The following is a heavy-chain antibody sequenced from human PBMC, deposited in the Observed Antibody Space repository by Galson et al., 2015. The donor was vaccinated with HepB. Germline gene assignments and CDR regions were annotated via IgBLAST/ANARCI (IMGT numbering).Heavy chain of an antibody. D-gene: IGHD3-10*01. CDR3: TREKEGTCYFDN. J-gene: IGHJ4*02. Sequence: SVKVSCKASGYTFTSYLIHWVRLAPGQGLEWLGRINPGDSVTHYAPKFQGRVTMTTDTSATTVYMELSSLRSDDTAVYYCTREKEGTCYFDNWGQGTLVTVSS. CDR1: GYTFTSYL. CDR2: INPGDSVT. V-gene: IGHV1-46*03.